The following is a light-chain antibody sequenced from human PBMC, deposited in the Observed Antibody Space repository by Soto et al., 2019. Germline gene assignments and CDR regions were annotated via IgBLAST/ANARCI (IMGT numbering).Light chain of an antibody. V-gene: IGKV2-24*01. CDR1: QSIVHSDGNTY. Sequence: DIVMPQTPLSSPVTLGQPASISCRSSQSIVHSDGNTYLSWLQQRPGQPPRLLISKVSNRFSGVPDRFSGSGAGTDFTLKISRVEPEDVGVYYCMQATHSPWAFGQGTKVEIK. CDR3: MQATHSPWA. CDR2: KVS. J-gene: IGKJ1*01.